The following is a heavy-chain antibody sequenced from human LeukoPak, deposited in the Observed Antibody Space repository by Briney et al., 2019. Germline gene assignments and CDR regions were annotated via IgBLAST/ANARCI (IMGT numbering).Heavy chain of an antibody. CDR1: GGSISSSSYY. Sequence: PSETLSLTCTVSGGSISSSSYYWGWIRQPPGTGLEWIASIYYSGSTYCNPSLRSRVTISINTSKNQFSLRLSSVTAADMAVYYCARDNGDYWFDPWGQGTLVTVSS. CDR2: IYYSGST. J-gene: IGHJ5*02. V-gene: IGHV4-39*07. CDR3: ARDNGDYWFDP. D-gene: IGHD4-17*01.